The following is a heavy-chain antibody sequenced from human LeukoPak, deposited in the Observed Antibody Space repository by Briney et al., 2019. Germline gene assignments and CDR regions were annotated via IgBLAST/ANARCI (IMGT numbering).Heavy chain of an antibody. J-gene: IGHJ6*04. V-gene: IGHV4-34*01. CDR3: ARGVLGIYYSYYYGMDV. D-gene: IGHD2-21*01. Sequence: SETLSLTCAVYGGSFSVYYWSWIRQPPGKGLEWIGEINHSGSTNYNPSLKSRVTISVDTSKNQFSLKLSSVTAADTAVYYCARGVLGIYYSYYYGMDVWGKGTTVTVSS. CDR2: INHSGST. CDR1: GGSFSVYY.